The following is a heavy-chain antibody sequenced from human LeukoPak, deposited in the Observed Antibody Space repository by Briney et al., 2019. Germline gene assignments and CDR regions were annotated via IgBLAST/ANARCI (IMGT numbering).Heavy chain of an antibody. CDR2: NNGDGSTT. Sequence: GGSLRLSCVASGFSLSGYWMYWVRQAPGRGLMYISRNNGDGSTTNYADVVKGRFTMSRDNVKNTLYLQMNSLRVEDTAVYYCARDPRNVGLAPWGQGTLVTVSS. CDR3: ARDPRNVGLAP. D-gene: IGHD2-15*01. J-gene: IGHJ5*02. V-gene: IGHV3-74*01. CDR1: GFSLSGYW.